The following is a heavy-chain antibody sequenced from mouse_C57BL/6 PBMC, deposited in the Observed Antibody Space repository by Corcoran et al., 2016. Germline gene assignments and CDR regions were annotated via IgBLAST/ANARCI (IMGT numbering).Heavy chain of an antibody. CDR2: INPNNGGT. V-gene: IGHV1-26*01. CDR1: GYTFTDYY. Sequence: EVQLQQSGPELVKPGASVKISCKASGYTFTDYYMNWVKQSHGKSLEWIGDINPNNGGTSYNQKFKGKATLTVDKSSSTAYMALRSLTSEDSAVYYCARGDYDVYYYAMDYWGQGTSVTVSS. J-gene: IGHJ4*01. D-gene: IGHD2-4*01. CDR3: ARGDYDVYYYAMDY.